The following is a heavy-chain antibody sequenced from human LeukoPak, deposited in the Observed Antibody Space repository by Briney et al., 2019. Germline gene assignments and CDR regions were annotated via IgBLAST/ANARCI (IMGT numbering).Heavy chain of an antibody. V-gene: IGHV3-72*01. Sequence: GGSLRLSCTAPGFTFSDYYMDWVRQAPGKGLEWVGRTRDKAHSYTTEYAASGKSRFTISRDDSKNSLYLQMNSLKTEDTAVYYCARGLNGNDFGDIPWGQGTLVTVSS. CDR2: TRDKAHSYTT. CDR3: ARGLNGNDFGDIP. J-gene: IGHJ5*02. CDR1: GFTFSDYY. D-gene: IGHD5-12*01.